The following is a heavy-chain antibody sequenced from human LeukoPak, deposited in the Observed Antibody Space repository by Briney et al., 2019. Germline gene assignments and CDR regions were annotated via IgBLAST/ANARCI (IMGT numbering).Heavy chain of an antibody. CDR3: AKDVSTGWSFDY. D-gene: IGHD6-19*01. J-gene: IGHJ4*02. CDR2: TSYHGNDQ. V-gene: IGHV3-30*02. CDR1: GFTFSSYS. Sequence: GGSLRLSCAASGFTFSSYSMNWVRQAPGKGLEWVTFTSYHGNDQYYADSVQGRFIISRDNSKNTLYLQINSLTIEDTAVYYCAKDVSTGWSFDYWGQGALVTVSS.